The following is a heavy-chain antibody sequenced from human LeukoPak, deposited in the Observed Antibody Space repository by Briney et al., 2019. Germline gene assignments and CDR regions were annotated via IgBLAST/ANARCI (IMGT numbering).Heavy chain of an antibody. D-gene: IGHD3-22*01. J-gene: IGHJ3*02. CDR2: INPSGGST. CDR1: GYTFTSYY. CDR3: ARGSSITMIVVVNDAFDI. V-gene: IGHV1-46*01. Sequence: GASVKVSCKASGYTFTSYYMHWVRQAPGQGLEGMGIINPSGGSTSYAQKFQGRVTMTRDTSTSTVYMELSSLRSEDTAVYYCARGSSITMIVVVNDAFDIWGQGTMVTVSS.